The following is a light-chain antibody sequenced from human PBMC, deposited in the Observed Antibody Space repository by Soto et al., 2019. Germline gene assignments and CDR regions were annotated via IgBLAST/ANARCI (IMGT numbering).Light chain of an antibody. CDR2: GNN. CDR1: SANIGAAYN. J-gene: IGLJ1*01. Sequence: QSVLTQPPSVSGAPGQRVTISCTGSSANIGAAYNVDWYQQLTGTGPKLLSYGNNNRPSVGPARLSGSKSGTSASLAIAGLQAADEADYFCKSYAGTNTYVFGSGTKVTVL. V-gene: IGLV1-40*01. CDR3: KSYAGTNTYV.